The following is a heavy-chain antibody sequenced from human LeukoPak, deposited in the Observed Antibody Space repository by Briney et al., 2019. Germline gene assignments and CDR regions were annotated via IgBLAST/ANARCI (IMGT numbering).Heavy chain of an antibody. CDR2: FHHSGST. CDR3: AKSNGYGLIDI. D-gene: IGHD3-10*01. V-gene: IGHV4-38-2*02. CDR1: GYSISSGFY. J-gene: IGHJ3*02. Sequence: SETLSLTCSVSGYSISSGFYWDWIRQPPGKGLEWIGSFHHSGSTPYNPSLNSRVSISVDTSRNQFSLKLNSVTAADTAVYYCAKSNGYGLIDIWGQGTMVTVSS.